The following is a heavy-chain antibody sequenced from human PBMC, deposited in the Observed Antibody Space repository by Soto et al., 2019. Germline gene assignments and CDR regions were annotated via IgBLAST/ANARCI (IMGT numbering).Heavy chain of an antibody. V-gene: IGHV1-58*01. J-gene: IGHJ1*01. CDR1: GFTFSTSA. CDR2: IGVGSDRT. D-gene: IGHD2-15*01. Sequence: SVKGACKSSGFTFSTSAVEWVRQARGQRLEWMGWIGVGSDRTNDAQKFQDRVTIIRDMSTSTVYMHLGSLRSEDTAVYYCAGLGSRAAALWGQGTRVTVSA. CDR3: AGLGSRAAAL.